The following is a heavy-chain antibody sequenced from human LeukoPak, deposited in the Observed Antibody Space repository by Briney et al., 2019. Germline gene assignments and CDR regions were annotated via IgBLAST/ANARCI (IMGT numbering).Heavy chain of an antibody. V-gene: IGHV4-34*01. J-gene: IGHJ4*02. Sequence: PSETLSLTCAVYGGSFSGYYWSWIRQPPGKGLEWIGEINHSGSTNYNPSLKRRVTISVDTSKNQFSLKLSSVTAADTAVYYCARLPSRKGRYFDWSITYYFDYWGQGTLVTVSS. CDR3: ARLPSRKGRYFDWSITYYFDY. CDR2: INHSGST. D-gene: IGHD3-9*01. CDR1: GGSFSGYY.